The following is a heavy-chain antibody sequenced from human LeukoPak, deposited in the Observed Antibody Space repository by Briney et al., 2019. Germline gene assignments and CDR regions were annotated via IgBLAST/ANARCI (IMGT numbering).Heavy chain of an antibody. CDR3: ARRLARGYLDF. D-gene: IGHD3-22*01. J-gene: IGHJ4*02. Sequence: PSETLSLTCTVSGGSISSSSYYWGWIRQPPGKGLEEMGYIYYNGFTNYIPPLKSRVTMSVDTSKNQFSLKVTSLTAADTAMYYCARRLARGYLDFWGQGTLVTVSS. V-gene: IGHV4-61*05. CDR1: GGSISSSSYY. CDR2: IYYNGFT.